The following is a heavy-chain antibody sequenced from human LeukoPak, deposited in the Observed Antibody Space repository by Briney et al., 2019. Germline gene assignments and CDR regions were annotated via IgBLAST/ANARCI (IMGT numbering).Heavy chain of an antibody. D-gene: IGHD5-12*01. CDR1: VYTLTELS. V-gene: IGHV1-24*01. CDR2: FDPEDGET. J-gene: IGHJ6*02. CDR3: ATDSGYATRTHYYYYGMDV. Sequence: GASVKVSCKVSVYTLTELSMHGVRQAPGKGLEWMGGFDPEDGETIYAQKFQGRVTMTEDTSTDTAYMELSSLRSEDTAVYYCATDSGYATRTHYYYYGMDVRGQGTTVTV.